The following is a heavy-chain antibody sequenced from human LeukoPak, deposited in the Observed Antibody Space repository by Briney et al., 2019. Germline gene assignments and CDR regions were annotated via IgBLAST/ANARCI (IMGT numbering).Heavy chain of an antibody. J-gene: IGHJ3*02. CDR3: ARGGYHHGFDI. Sequence: GGSLRLSCAASGFTFNSYWFHWVRQAPGKGLVGVSRINSDGSDTIYADSVKGRFTISRDNAKSTVYLQMNSLKAENTAVYYCARGGYHHGFDIWGQGTMVTVSS. CDR1: GFTFNSYW. CDR2: INSDGSDT. D-gene: IGHD2-15*01. V-gene: IGHV3-74*01.